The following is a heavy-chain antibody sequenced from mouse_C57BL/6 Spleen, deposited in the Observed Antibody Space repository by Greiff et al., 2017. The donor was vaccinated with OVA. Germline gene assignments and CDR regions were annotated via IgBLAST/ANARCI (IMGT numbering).Heavy chain of an antibody. CDR1: GYTFSSYG. J-gene: IGHJ2*01. CDR2: ISSGGSYT. Sequence: EVMLVESGGDLVKPGGSLKLSCAASGYTFSSYGMSWVRQTPDKRLEWVATISSGGSYTNYPDSVKGRFTISRDNAKNTLYLQMSSLKSEDTAMYYCARQGGTGYFDYWGQGTTLTVSS. CDR3: ARQGGTGYFDY. V-gene: IGHV5-6*02. D-gene: IGHD3-3*01.